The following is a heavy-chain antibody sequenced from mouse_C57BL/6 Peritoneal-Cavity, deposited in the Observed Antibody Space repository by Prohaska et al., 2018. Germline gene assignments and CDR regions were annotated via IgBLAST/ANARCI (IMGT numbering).Heavy chain of an antibody. V-gene: IGHV4-1*01. CDR1: GIDFSRYW. Sequence: EVKLLQSGGGLVQPGGSLILSCAASGIDFSRYWMSWVRRAPGKGLEWIGEINPDSSTINYAPSLKDKFIISRDNAKNTLYLQMSKVRSEDTALYYCASPNWDWYFDVWGTGTTVTVSS. D-gene: IGHD4-1*01. CDR3: ASPNWDWYFDV. CDR2: INPDSSTI. J-gene: IGHJ1*03.